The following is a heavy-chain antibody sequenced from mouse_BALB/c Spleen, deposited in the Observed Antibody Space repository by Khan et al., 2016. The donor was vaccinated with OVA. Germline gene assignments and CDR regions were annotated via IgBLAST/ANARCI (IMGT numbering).Heavy chain of an antibody. Sequence: EVELVESRGDLMKPGGSLKLSCAASGFTFSTYGMSWVRQTPDKRLEWVATINSDGYYTYYPDSVQGRFTISRNNAKNPLYLQMSSLKSEDTAMYYCASHLTGSFAYWGQGTLVTVSA. CDR1: GFTFSTYG. CDR2: INSDGYYT. V-gene: IGHV5-6*01. CDR3: ASHLTGSFAY. D-gene: IGHD4-1*01. J-gene: IGHJ3*01.